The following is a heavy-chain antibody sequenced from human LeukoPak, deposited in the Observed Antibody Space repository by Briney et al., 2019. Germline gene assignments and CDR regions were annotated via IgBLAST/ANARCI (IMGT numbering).Heavy chain of an antibody. V-gene: IGHV1-69*06. J-gene: IGHJ4*02. Sequence: SVKVSCKASGGAFSSYAISWVRQAPGQGLEWMGGIIPIFGTANYAQKFQGRVTITADKSTSTAYMELSRLRSDDTAVYYCAREVAWGNYGYWGQGTLVTVSS. CDR3: AREVAWGNYGY. D-gene: IGHD1-7*01. CDR2: IIPIFGTA. CDR1: GGAFSSYA.